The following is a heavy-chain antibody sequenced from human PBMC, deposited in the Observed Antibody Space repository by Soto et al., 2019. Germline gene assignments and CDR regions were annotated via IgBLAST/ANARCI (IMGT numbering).Heavy chain of an antibody. CDR1: GGSISSYY. J-gene: IGHJ6*02. V-gene: IGHV4-59*01. CDR2: IYYSGST. Sequence: PSETLSLTCTVSGGSISSYYWSWIRQPPGKGLEWIGYIYYSGSTNYNPSLKSRVTISVDTSKNQFSLKLSSVTAADTAVYYCARAFGGSGWGYYYYYGMDVWGQGTTVTVSS. CDR3: ARAFGGSGWGYYYYYGMDV. D-gene: IGHD6-19*01.